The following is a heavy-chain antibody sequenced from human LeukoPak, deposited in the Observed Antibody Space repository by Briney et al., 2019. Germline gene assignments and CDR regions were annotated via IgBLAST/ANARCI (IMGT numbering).Heavy chain of an antibody. D-gene: IGHD6-13*01. CDR2: IWYDGSNK. V-gene: IGHV3-33*03. J-gene: IGHJ4*02. CDR1: GFTFSSYG. CDR3: ARIADSQSFDY. Sequence: GGSLRLSCAASGFTFSSYGMHWVRQAPGKGLEWVAVIWYDGSNKYYADSVKGRFTISRDNAKNSLYLQMNSLRAEDTAVYYCARIADSQSFDYWGQGTLVTVSS.